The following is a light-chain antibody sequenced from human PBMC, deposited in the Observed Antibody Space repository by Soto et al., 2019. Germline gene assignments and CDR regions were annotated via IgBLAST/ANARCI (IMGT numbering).Light chain of an antibody. Sequence: SALPKPASGTRPPGERVILPCNRSRSNIGAGYDVHWYRQLPGTAPQHLISGSTNRPSGTPDRFSGSKSGTSASLAITGLQAEDEADYYCQSYDSSLTTYVFGTGTKVTVL. CDR2: GST. CDR3: QSYDSSLTTYV. CDR1: RSNIGAGYD. J-gene: IGLJ1*01. V-gene: IGLV1-40*01.